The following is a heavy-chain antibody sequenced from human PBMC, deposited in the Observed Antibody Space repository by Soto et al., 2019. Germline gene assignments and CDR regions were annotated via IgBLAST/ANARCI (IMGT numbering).Heavy chain of an antibody. D-gene: IGHD3-16*01. V-gene: IGHV1-18*01. J-gene: IGHJ6*02. Sequence: QVHLVQSAGEVKKPGASVKVSCKASGYTFIRYGITWVRQAPGQGLEWVGWISPYNDYTNYAQNLQGRVSMTTDTSTNTGYMERRGLIPDDTALYYCARGGYYDNVWGKLSHYGGDVWGQGTTVTVSS. CDR2: ISPYNDYT. CDR3: ARGGYYDNVWGKLSHYGGDV. CDR1: GYTFIRYG.